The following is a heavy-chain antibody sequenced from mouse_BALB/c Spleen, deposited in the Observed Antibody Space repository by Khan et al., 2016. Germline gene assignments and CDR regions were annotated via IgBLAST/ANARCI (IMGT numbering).Heavy chain of an antibody. CDR1: GYTFTDFT. J-gene: IGHJ3*01. Sequence: QVRLQQSGAELVRPGVSVKISRKGSGYTFTDFTMHWVKQSHAKSLEWIGVVNTYYGDATYNQKFKGKATMTVDKSSTTAYMELARLTSEDSAIXCCARGGGGDRFAYWGQGTLVTVSA. V-gene: IGHV1S137*01. CDR2: VNTYYGDA. CDR3: ARGGGGDRFAY.